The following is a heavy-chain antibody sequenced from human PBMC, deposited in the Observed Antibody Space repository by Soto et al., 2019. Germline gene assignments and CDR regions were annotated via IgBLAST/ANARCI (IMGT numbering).Heavy chain of an antibody. D-gene: IGHD4-17*01. CDR3: ARDRSTVTSYDFGY. J-gene: IGHJ4*02. V-gene: IGHV3-48*01. CDR1: GFTFSSYS. Sequence: GGSLRLSCAASGFTFSSYSMNWVRQAPGKGLEWVSYISSSSTIYYADSVKGRFTISRDNAKNSLYLQMNSLRAEDTAVYYCARDRSTVTSYDFGYWGQGTLVTVSS. CDR2: ISSSSTI.